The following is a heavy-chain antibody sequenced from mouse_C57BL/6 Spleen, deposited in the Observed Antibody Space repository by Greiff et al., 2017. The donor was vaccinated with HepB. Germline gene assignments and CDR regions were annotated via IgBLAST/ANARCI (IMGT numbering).Heavy chain of an antibody. CDR1: GYTFTDYY. CDR3: ANRDYGSSFFDY. D-gene: IGHD1-1*01. J-gene: IGHJ2*01. Sequence: EVQLQQSGPVLVKPGASVKMSCKASGYTFTDYYMNWVKQSHGKSLEWIGVINPYNGGTSYNQKFKGKATLTVDKSSSTAYMELNSLTSEDSAVYYCANRDYGSSFFDYWGQGTTLTVSS. V-gene: IGHV1-19*01. CDR2: INPYNGGT.